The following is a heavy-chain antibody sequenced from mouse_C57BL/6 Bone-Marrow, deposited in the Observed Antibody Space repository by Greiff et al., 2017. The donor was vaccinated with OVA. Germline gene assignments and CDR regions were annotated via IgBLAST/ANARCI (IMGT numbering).Heavy chain of an antibody. CDR3: AREGYYYGGDY. V-gene: IGHV1-81*01. CDR2: IYPRSGYT. J-gene: IGHJ2*01. Sequence: VQGVESGAELARPGASVKLSCKASGYTFTSYGISWVKQRTGQGLEWIGEIYPRSGYTYYNEKFKGKATLTADKSSSTAYMELRSLTSEDSAVYFCAREGYYYGGDYWGQGTTLTVSS. CDR1: GYTFTSYG. D-gene: IGHD1-1*01.